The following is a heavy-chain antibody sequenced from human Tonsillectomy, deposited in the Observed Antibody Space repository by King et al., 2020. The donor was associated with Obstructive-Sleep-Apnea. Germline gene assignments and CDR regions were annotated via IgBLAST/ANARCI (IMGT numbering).Heavy chain of an antibody. CDR2: TYYRSKWYN. J-gene: IGHJ4*02. CDR3: ARDGLEKTSFGVVITPGGFDY. CDR1: GDSVSSNSAA. Sequence: VQLQQSGPGLVKPSQTLSLTCAISGDSVSSNSAAWNWIRQSPSRGLEWLGRTYYRSKWYNDYAVSVKSRITINPDTSKNQFSLQLNSVTPEDTAVYYCARDGLEKTSFGVVITPGGFDYWGQGTLVTVSS. D-gene: IGHD3-3*01. V-gene: IGHV6-1*01.